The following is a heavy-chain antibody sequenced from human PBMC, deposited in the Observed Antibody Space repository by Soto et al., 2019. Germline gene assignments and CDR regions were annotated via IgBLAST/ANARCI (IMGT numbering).Heavy chain of an antibody. J-gene: IGHJ3*02. Sequence: GGSLRLSCADSGFTFSSYSMNWVRQAPGKGLEWVSAISSDSTYIFYGDSVKGRFTISRDNAKNSVYLQMNSLSAEDTAVYYCARVKSGYYDSSGYSIGGAFDIWGQGTMVTVSS. CDR2: ISSDSTYI. CDR1: GFTFSSYS. V-gene: IGHV3-21*01. D-gene: IGHD3-22*01. CDR3: ARVKSGYYDSSGYSIGGAFDI.